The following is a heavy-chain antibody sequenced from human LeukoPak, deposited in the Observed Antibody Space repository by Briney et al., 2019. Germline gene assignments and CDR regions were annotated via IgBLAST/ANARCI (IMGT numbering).Heavy chain of an antibody. CDR3: AKVWGSYSAGYFDY. CDR1: RFTFSSYA. Sequence: GGSLRLSCAASRFTFSSYAMNWVRQAPGKGLEWVSAISGSGGSIYYTDSVKGRFTISRDNSKNTLFLQMNSLRAEDTAVYYCAKVWGSYSAGYFDYWGQRTLVTVSS. V-gene: IGHV3-23*01. J-gene: IGHJ4*02. D-gene: IGHD1-26*01. CDR2: ISGSGGSI.